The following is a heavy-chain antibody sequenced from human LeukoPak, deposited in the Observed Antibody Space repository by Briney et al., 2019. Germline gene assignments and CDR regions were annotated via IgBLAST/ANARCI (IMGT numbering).Heavy chain of an antibody. D-gene: IGHD6-19*01. CDR3: VKAAVAVDY. V-gene: IGHV4-4*02. J-gene: IGHJ4*02. CDR2: IYHSGST. CDR1: DVSISSSNW. Sequence: SETLSLTCAVSDVSISSSNWWNWVRQPPGQGLEWIGEIYHSGSTNYNPSLKSRVTISLDKSKNQFSLKLTSVTAADTAVYYCVKAAVAVDYWGQGTLVTVSS.